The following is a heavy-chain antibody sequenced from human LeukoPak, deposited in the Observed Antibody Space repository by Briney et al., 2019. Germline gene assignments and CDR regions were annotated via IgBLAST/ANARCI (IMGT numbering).Heavy chain of an antibody. J-gene: IGHJ4*02. CDR3: AKDRQNSGGSIDY. Sequence: GGSLRLSCAASGFTFSSYGMHWVRQAPGKGLEWVAFIRYDGSNKYYADSVKGRFTISRDNSKNTLYLQMNSLRAEDTAVYYCAKDRQNSGGSIDYWGQGTLVTVSS. D-gene: IGHD1-26*01. CDR1: GFTFSSYG. V-gene: IGHV3-30*02. CDR2: IRYDGSNK.